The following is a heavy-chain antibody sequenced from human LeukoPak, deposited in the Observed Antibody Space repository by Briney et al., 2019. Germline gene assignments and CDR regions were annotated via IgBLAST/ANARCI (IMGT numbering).Heavy chain of an antibody. J-gene: IGHJ5*02. V-gene: IGHV3-21*01. Sequence: GGCLRLSCAASGFTFNDYGMNWVRQAPGKGLEWASSISSSGVYIYYADSLKGRFTISRDNAKNSLYLQMNSLRAEDTAIYFCARDFRIYYGSGSYRSRFDPWGQGTLVTVSS. CDR3: ARDFRIYYGSGSYRSRFDP. CDR2: ISSSGVYI. CDR1: GFTFNDYG. D-gene: IGHD3-10*01.